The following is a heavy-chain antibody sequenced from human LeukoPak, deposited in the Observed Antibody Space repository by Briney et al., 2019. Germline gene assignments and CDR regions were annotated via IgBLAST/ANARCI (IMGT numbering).Heavy chain of an antibody. V-gene: IGHV1-18*01. CDR3: ARGFEKRVLRFLEWSNSPFDY. D-gene: IGHD3-3*01. CDR1: GYTFTSYG. J-gene: IGHJ4*02. Sequence: ASVKVSCKASGYTFTSYGISWVRQAPGQGLEWMGWISAYNGNTNYAQKLQGRVTMTTDTSTSTAYMELRSLRSDDTAVYYCARGFEKRVLRFLEWSNSPFDYWGQGTLVTVSS. CDR2: ISAYNGNT.